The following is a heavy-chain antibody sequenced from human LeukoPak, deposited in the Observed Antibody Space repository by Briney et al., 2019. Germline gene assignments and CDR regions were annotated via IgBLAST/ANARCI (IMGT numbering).Heavy chain of an antibody. CDR2: IKQDGSEK. CDR1: GFTFSSFW. Sequence: GGSLRLSCAASGFTFSSFWMSWVRQAPGKGLAWVANIKQDGSEKYFVDSVKGRFTISRDNAKSSLFLQMNSLRAEDSAVYYCARAPPRHYYDNTEYYFDYWGQGTLVTVSS. CDR3: ARAPPRHYYDNTEYYFDY. D-gene: IGHD3-22*01. J-gene: IGHJ4*02. V-gene: IGHV3-7*01.